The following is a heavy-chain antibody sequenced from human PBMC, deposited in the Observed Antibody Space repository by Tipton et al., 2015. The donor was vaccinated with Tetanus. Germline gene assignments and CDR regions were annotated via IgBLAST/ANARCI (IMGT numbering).Heavy chain of an antibody. Sequence: TLSLTCTVFGGSVSSGSYYWAWIRQPPGKGLEYIGHILYGASTHYNPSLKSRVTVSADPSQNQFSLKLASVTAADTAMYFCARANFDFSKKGPFDSWGQGILVIVSA. CDR1: GGSVSSGSYY. CDR2: ILYGAST. V-gene: IGHV4-61*01. D-gene: IGHD3-3*01. CDR3: ARANFDFSKKGPFDS. J-gene: IGHJ4*02.